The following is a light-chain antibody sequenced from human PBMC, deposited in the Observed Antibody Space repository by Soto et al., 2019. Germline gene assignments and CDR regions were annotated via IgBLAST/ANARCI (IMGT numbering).Light chain of an antibody. Sequence: DIQMTQSPSSLSASVGDRVTITCRASQGISTYLGWYQQKPGKVPKSLIYSASSLQSGVPSRFSASGSGTEVTLTISDMQPDDFATYYCQQYYRYPWMFGQGTKVEIK. V-gene: IGKV1-16*01. J-gene: IGKJ1*01. CDR2: SAS. CDR3: QQYYRYPWM. CDR1: QGISTY.